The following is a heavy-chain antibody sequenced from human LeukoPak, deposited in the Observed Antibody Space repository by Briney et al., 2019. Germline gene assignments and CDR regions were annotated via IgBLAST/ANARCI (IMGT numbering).Heavy chain of an antibody. CDR3: ARGSHPVTGTLGVYSDP. V-gene: IGHV4-38-2*02. D-gene: IGHD6-19*01. J-gene: IGHJ5*02. CDR1: SYSINSNYY. CDR2: IYHTGST. Sequence: SETLSLICSVSSYSINSNYYWGWIRQSPGKGLEWIGSIYHTGSTYYNPSLKSRVTISLDASNRQFSLRLSSVTAADTAVYYCARGSHPVTGTLGVYSDPWGQGTLVTVSS.